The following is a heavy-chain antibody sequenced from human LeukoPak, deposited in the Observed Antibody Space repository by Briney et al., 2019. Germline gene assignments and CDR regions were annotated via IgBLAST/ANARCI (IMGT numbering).Heavy chain of an antibody. D-gene: IGHD7-27*01. CDR3: AKDPALGLYFDY. Sequence: PGGSRRLSCAASGFTFSSYAMSWVRQAPGKGLEWVSAISGSGGSTYYADSVKGRFTISRDNSKNTLYLQMNSLRAEDTAVYYCAKDPALGLYFDYWGQGTLVTVSS. CDR2: ISGSGGST. CDR1: GFTFSSYA. J-gene: IGHJ4*02. V-gene: IGHV3-23*01.